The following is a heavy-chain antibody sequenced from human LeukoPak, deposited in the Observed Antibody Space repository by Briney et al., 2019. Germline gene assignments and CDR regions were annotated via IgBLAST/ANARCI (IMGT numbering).Heavy chain of an antibody. CDR2: ISGSGGST. Sequence: PGGSLTLSCAASGFTFISYAMSWVRQAPGKGLERVSAISGSGGSTYYADSVKGRFTISRDNSKNTLYLQMNSLRAEDTAVYYCAKVSEPYIVEDWGQGTLVTVSS. CDR3: AKVSEPYIVED. CDR1: GFTFISYA. V-gene: IGHV3-23*01. D-gene: IGHD2-15*01. J-gene: IGHJ4*02.